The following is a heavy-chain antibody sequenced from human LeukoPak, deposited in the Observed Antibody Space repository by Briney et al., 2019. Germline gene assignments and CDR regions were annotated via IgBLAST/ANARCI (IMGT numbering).Heavy chain of an antibody. Sequence: PSETLSLTCAVYGGSFSGYYWSWIRQPPGKGLEWIGEINHSGSTNYNPSLKSRVTMSVDMSKNQLSLRVRSVTAADTAVYYCARDVSLSFDIWGQGTMVNV. CDR1: GGSFSGYY. V-gene: IGHV4-34*01. CDR3: ARDVSLSFDI. CDR2: INHSGST. D-gene: IGHD3-16*01. J-gene: IGHJ3*02.